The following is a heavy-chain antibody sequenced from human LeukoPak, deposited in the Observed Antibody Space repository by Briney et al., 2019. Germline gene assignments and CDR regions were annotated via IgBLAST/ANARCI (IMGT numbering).Heavy chain of an antibody. V-gene: IGHV4-59*08. CDR1: GGSISSYY. CDR2: IYYSGST. D-gene: IGHD6-19*01. J-gene: IGHJ4*02. CDR3: ATRIAVAAP. Sequence: PSETLSLTCTVSGGSISSYYWSWIRQPPGKGLEWIGYIYYSGSTNYNPSLKSRVTISVDTSKNQFSLKLSSVTAADTAVYYCATRIAVAAPWGQGTLVTVSS.